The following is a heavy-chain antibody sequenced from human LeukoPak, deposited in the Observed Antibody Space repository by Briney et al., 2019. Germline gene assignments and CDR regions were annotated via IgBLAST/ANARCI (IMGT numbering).Heavy chain of an antibody. V-gene: IGHV4-4*07. D-gene: IGHD3-22*01. CDR1: GGSISSYY. CDR3: ARDRSYYYDSSGPVADDAFDI. J-gene: IGHJ3*02. Sequence: SETLSLTCTVSGGSISSYYWSWTRQPAGKGLEWIGRIYTSGSTNYNPSLKSRVTMSVDTSKNQFSLKLSSVTAADTAVYCCARDRSYYYDSSGPVADDAFDIWGQGTMVTVSS. CDR2: IYTSGST.